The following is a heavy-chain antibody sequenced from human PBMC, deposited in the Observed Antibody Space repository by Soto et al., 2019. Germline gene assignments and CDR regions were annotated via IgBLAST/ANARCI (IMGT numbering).Heavy chain of an antibody. CDR1: GYPFTSHD. CDR2: MNPNSGHT. CDR3: ASDMSTT. Sequence: QVQLVQSGAEVKKPGASVKVSCKASGYPFTSHDINWMRQATGQGLEWMGWMNPNSGHTNYAQKFHGRVTLTRDTSISTAYMELTSLRSEDTAIYYCASDMSTTWGQGTLVTVSS. V-gene: IGHV1-8*01. J-gene: IGHJ5*02. D-gene: IGHD2-2*01.